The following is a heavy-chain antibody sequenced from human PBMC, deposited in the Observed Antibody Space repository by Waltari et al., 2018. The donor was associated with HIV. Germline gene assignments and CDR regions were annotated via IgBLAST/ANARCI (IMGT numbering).Heavy chain of an antibody. Sequence: QVQLVQSGAEVKKPGASVKVSCKASGYTFTSYDINWVRQATGQGLEWMGWMNPNRGNTGYAQNCQGRVTMTRNTSISTTDRELSILRSEDTAVYDCARASYSSSWFSRADFDYGGQGTLVTVSS. CDR3: ARASYSSSWFSRADFDY. J-gene: IGHJ4*02. CDR1: GYTFTSYD. D-gene: IGHD6-13*01. CDR2: MNPNRGNT. V-gene: IGHV1-8*01.